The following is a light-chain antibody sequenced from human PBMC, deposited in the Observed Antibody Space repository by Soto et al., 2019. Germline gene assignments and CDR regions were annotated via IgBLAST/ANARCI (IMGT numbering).Light chain of an antibody. CDR1: SSDIGTYNY. CDR2: DVS. J-gene: IGLJ1*01. V-gene: IGLV2-14*03. CDR3: YSCSRSSGTRYV. Sequence: QSALTQPASVSGSPGQSIIISCTGTSSDIGTYNYVSWYQQHPGQAPKLMIYDVSNRPSGVSDRFSGSKSGNTASLTITGLQAEDEADYYCYSCSRSSGTRYVFGTGTKLTVL.